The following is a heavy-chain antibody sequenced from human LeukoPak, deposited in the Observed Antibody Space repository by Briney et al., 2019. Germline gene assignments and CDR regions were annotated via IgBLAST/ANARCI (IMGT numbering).Heavy chain of an antibody. CDR3: ARDRGGSSTSFYYYGMDV. Sequence: SETLSLTCTVSGGSISSGDYYWSWIRQPPGKGLEWIGYICDSGSTYYNPSLKSRVTISVDTSKNQFSLKLSSVTAADTAVYYCARDRGGSSTSFYYYGMDVWGQGTTVTVSS. J-gene: IGHJ6*02. D-gene: IGHD2-2*01. CDR2: ICDSGST. CDR1: GGSISSGDYY. V-gene: IGHV4-30-4*01.